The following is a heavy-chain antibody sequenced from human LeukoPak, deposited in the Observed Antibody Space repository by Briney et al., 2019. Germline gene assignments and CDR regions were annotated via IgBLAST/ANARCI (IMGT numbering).Heavy chain of an antibody. D-gene: IGHD2-2*01. Sequence: SETLSLTCAVYGGSFSGYYWSWIRQPPGKGLEWIGQINHSGSTNYNPSLKSRVTISVDTSKNQFSLKLSSVTAADTAVYYCARCPRVVPAVLRGGGPINYYYYYMDVWGKGTTVTVSS. V-gene: IGHV4-34*01. CDR3: ARCPRVVPAVLRGGGPINYYYYYMDV. CDR2: INHSGST. J-gene: IGHJ6*03. CDR1: GGSFSGYY.